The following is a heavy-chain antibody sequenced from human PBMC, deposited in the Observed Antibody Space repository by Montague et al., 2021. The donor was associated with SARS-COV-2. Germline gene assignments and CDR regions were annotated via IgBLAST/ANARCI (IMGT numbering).Heavy chain of an antibody. D-gene: IGHD1-26*01. CDR2: IYYSGST. CDR3: ARQGSGSYYNWFDP. Sequence: SETLSLTCTVSGGSISSSSYYWGWIRQPPGKGLERIGSIYYSGSTYYNPSLKSRVTISVDTSKNQFSLKLSSVTAADTAVYYCARQGSGSYYNWFDPWGQGTLGTVSS. CDR1: GGSISSSSYY. J-gene: IGHJ5*02. V-gene: IGHV4-39*01.